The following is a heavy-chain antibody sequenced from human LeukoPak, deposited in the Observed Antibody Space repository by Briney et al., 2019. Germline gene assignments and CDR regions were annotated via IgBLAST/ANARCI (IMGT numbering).Heavy chain of an antibody. CDR1: GSTFSNSW. D-gene: IGHD5-18*01. CDR3: ARDRGYTSFDF. Sequence: GGSLRLSCAAYGSTFSNSWMTWLRQAPGKGLEWVATTKPDGSQKYYVDSVKGRFFVSRDNVKDSLYLQMDSLRADDTAVYYCARDRGYTSFDFWGQGTLVAVSS. V-gene: IGHV3-7*01. J-gene: IGHJ4*02. CDR2: TKPDGSQK.